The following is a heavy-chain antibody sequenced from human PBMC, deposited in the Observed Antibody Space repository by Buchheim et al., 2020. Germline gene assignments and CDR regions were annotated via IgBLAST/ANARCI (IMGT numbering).Heavy chain of an antibody. V-gene: IGHV4-30-4*01. CDR3: ARGFPSFNYYDSSGYYFDY. D-gene: IGHD3-22*01. CDR1: GGSISSGDYY. Sequence: QVQLQESGPGLVKPSQTLSLTCTVSGGSISSGDYYWSWIRQPPGKGLEWIGYLYYSGSTYYNPSLKSRVTISVDTSKNQFSLKLSSVTAADTAVYYCARGFPSFNYYDSSGYYFDYWGQGTL. J-gene: IGHJ4*02. CDR2: LYYSGST.